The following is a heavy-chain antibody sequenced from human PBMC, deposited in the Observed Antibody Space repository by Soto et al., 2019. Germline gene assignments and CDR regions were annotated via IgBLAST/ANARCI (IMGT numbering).Heavy chain of an antibody. V-gene: IGHV3-33*01. CDR3: ARDMDSNYDGMDV. CDR1: GFTFRNSG. J-gene: IGHJ6*01. D-gene: IGHD4-4*01. Sequence: QVNLVPSGGGLVQPGRSLRLSCEASGFTFRNSGMEWIRQAPGKGLEWVARIWYDGSSQYYADSVKGRFTISRDNSKNTLYMEMNSVRVEDTAVYYCARDMDSNYDGMDVW. CDR2: IWYDGSSQ.